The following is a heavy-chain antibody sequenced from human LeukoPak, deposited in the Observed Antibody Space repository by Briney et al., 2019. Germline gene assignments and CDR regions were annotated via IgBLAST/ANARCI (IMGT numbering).Heavy chain of an antibody. V-gene: IGHV3-9*01. CDR1: GFTFDDYA. D-gene: IGHD4-17*01. CDR3: ARDPAGSTVGGY. J-gene: IGHJ4*02. CDR2: ISWSSGNI. Sequence: PGRSLRLSCAASGFTFDDYAMHWVRQAPGKGLEWVSSISWSSGNIVYADSVKGRFTISRDNAKNSLYLQMNSLRAEDTAVYYCARDPAGSTVGGYWGQGTLVTVSS.